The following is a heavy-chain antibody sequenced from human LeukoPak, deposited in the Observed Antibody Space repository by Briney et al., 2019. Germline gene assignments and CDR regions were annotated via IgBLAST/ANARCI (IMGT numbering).Heavy chain of an antibody. CDR2: IYTSGST. CDR3: ASSSGYYSGDASDI. Sequence: SETLSLTCTVSGGSISSYYWSWIRQPAGKGLEWIGRIYTSGSTNYNPSLKSRVTMSVDTSKNQFSLKLSSVTAADTAVYYCASSSGYYSGDASDIWGQGTMVTVSS. J-gene: IGHJ3*02. V-gene: IGHV4-4*07. CDR1: GGSISSYY. D-gene: IGHD3-22*01.